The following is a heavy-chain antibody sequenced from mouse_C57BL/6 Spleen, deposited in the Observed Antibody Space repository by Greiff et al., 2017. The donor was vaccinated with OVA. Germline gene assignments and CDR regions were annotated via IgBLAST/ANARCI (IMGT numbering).Heavy chain of an antibody. D-gene: IGHD3-2*02. Sequence: VQLKQSGPVLVKPGASVKMSCKASGYTFTDYYMNWVKQSHGKSLEWIGVINPYNGGTSYNQKFKGKATLTVDKSSSTAYMELNSLTSEDSAVYYCARTAQATGYFDYWGQGTTLTVSS. CDR3: ARTAQATGYFDY. CDR1: GYTFTDYY. V-gene: IGHV1-19*01. CDR2: INPYNGGT. J-gene: IGHJ2*01.